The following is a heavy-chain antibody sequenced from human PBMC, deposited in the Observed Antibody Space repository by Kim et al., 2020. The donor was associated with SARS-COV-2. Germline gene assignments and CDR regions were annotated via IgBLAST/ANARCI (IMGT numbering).Heavy chain of an antibody. CDR2: ISSSSSYI. D-gene: IGHD6-13*01. CDR1: GFTFSSYS. Sequence: GGSLRLSCAASGFTFSSYSMNWVRQAPGKGLEWVSSISSSSSYIYYADSVKGRFTISRDNAKNSLYLQMNSLRAEDTAVYYCARWLTGYSSSWYPTSSYYYGMDVWGQGTTVTVSS. V-gene: IGHV3-21*01. CDR3: ARWLTGYSSSWYPTSSYYYGMDV. J-gene: IGHJ6*02.